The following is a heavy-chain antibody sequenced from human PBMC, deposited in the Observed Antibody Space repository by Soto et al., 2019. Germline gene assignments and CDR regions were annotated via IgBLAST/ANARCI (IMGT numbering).Heavy chain of an antibody. V-gene: IGHV3-11*03. Sequence: GGSLRLSCAASGFTFSDYYMSWIRQAPGKEQEWVSYISSSSSYTNYADSVKGRFSISRDNAKNSLYLQMNSLRAEDTAVYYCARSITDYYDSSGYYDDYWGQGTLVTVSS. J-gene: IGHJ4*02. D-gene: IGHD3-22*01. CDR2: ISSSSSYT. CDR1: GFTFSDYY. CDR3: ARSITDYYDSSGYYDDY.